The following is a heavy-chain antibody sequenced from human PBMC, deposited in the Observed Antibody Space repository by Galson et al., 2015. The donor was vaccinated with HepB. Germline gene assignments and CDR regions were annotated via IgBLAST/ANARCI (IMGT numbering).Heavy chain of an antibody. CDR3: ARTMVKAYYFDY. V-gene: IGHV4-31*03. CDR2: IYYSGST. Sequence: LSLTCTVSGGSFSSGGYYWSWIRQHPGKGLEWIGYIYYSGSTYYNPSLKSRVTISVDTSKNQFSLKLSSVTAADTAVYYCARTMVKAYYFDYWGQGTLVTVSS. J-gene: IGHJ4*02. D-gene: IGHD4/OR15-4a*01. CDR1: GGSFSSGGYY.